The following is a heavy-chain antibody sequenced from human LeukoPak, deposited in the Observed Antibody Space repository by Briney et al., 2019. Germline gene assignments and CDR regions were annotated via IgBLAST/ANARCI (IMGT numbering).Heavy chain of an antibody. J-gene: IGHJ4*02. CDR1: GYSFTSYW. Sequence: GESLKISCKGSGYSFTSYWIGWVRQMPGKGLEWMGIIYPGDSDTRYSPSFQGQVTISAAKSISTAYLQWSSLKASDTAMYYCARYPPYYYGSGSYPTPYFDYWGQGTLVTVSS. V-gene: IGHV5-51*01. CDR2: IYPGDSDT. D-gene: IGHD3-10*01. CDR3: ARYPPYYYGSGSYPTPYFDY.